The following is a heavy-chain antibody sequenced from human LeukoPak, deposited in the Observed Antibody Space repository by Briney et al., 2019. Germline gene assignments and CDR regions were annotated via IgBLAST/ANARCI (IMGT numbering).Heavy chain of an antibody. CDR3: AKDLGATRKGQLGDYFDY. V-gene: IGHV3-9*01. CDR1: GFTFDDYA. Sequence: GRSLRLSCAASGFTFDDYAIHWVRQAPGKGLEWVSGISWNSGSIGYADSVKGRFTISRDNAKNSLYLQMNSLRAEDTAIYHCAKDLGATRKGQLGDYFDYWGQGTLVTVSS. D-gene: IGHD6-6*01. J-gene: IGHJ4*02. CDR2: ISWNSGSI.